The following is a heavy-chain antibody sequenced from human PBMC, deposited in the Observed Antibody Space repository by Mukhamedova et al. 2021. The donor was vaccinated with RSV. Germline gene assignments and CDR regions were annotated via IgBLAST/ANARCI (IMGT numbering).Heavy chain of an antibody. J-gene: IGHJ4*02. D-gene: IGHD3-10*01. CDR1: S. CDR2: ISSSSSYI. CDR3: ARAMVRGAIDY. V-gene: IGHV3-21*01. Sequence: SMNWVRQAPGKGLEWVSSISSSSSYIYYADSVKGRFTISRDNAKNSLYLQMNSLRAEDTAVYYCARAMVRGAIDYWGQGTLVTVS.